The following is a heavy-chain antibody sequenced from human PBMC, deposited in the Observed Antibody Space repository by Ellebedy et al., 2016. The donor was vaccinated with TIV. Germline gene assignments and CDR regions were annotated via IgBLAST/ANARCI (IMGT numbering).Heavy chain of an antibody. CDR3: AKDSHYDYDFWSAYYRRGDRDYYGMDV. J-gene: IGHJ6*02. V-gene: IGHV3-74*01. D-gene: IGHD3-3*01. CDR1: GFTFSSYW. CDR2: INSDGSST. Sequence: GESLKISCAASGFTFSSYWMHWVRQAPGKGLVWVSRINSDGSSTSYADSVKGRFTISRDNAKNTLYLHMNSLRAEDTAVYYCAKDSHYDYDFWSAYYRRGDRDYYGMDVWGQGTTVTVSS.